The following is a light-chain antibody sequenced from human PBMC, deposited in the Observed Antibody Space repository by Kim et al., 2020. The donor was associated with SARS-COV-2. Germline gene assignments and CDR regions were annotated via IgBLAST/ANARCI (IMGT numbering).Light chain of an antibody. CDR2: DAS. Sequence: SASVGDRVSLTCRASQSISTSLAWYQQKPGKAPKVLIYDASSLQSGVPSRFSGSGSGTEFTLHISSLQPDDFATYYCQQYSRYSTFGGGTKVDIK. CDR1: QSISTS. CDR3: QQYSRYST. J-gene: IGKJ4*01. V-gene: IGKV1-5*01.